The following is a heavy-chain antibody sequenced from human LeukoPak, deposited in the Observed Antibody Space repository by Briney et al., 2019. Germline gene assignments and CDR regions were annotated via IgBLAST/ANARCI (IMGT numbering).Heavy chain of an antibody. V-gene: IGHV1-2*02. CDR1: GYTFTGYY. J-gene: IGHJ5*02. D-gene: IGHD6-19*01. CDR2: INPNSGGT. CDR3: ARGPDEWLVLPLTWFDP. Sequence: ASVKVSCKASGYTFTGYYMHWVRQAPGQGLEWMGWINPNSGGTNYAQKFQGRVILTRDTSISTAFMELSRLRSDDTAVYYCARGPDEWLVLPLTWFDPWGQGTLVTVSS.